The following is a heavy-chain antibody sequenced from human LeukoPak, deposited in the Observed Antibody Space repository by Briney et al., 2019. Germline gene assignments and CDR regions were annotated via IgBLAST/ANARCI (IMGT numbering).Heavy chain of an antibody. CDR1: GGSISSGGYY. Sequence: SETLSLTCTVSGGSISSGGYYWSWIRQPPGKGLEWIGYIYHSGSTYYNPSLKSRVTISVDRSKNQFSLKLSSVTAADTAVYYCARDPGRVVITTKGFDYWGQGTLVTVSS. CDR3: ARDPGRVVITTKGFDY. CDR2: IYHSGST. V-gene: IGHV4-30-2*01. J-gene: IGHJ4*02. D-gene: IGHD3-22*01.